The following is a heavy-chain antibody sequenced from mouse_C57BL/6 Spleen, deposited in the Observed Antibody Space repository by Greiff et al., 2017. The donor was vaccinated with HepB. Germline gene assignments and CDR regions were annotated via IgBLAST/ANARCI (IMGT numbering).Heavy chain of an antibody. V-gene: IGHV3-6*01. Sequence: EVQVVESGPGLVKPSRSLSLTCSVTGYSITSGYYWNWIRQFPGNKLEWMGYISYDGSNNYNPSLKNRISITRDTSKNQFFLKLNSVTTKDTATYYCARGDYYGSSPWFAYWGQGTLVTVSA. D-gene: IGHD1-1*01. CDR2: ISYDGSN. J-gene: IGHJ3*01. CDR3: ARGDYYGSSPWFAY. CDR1: GYSITSGYY.